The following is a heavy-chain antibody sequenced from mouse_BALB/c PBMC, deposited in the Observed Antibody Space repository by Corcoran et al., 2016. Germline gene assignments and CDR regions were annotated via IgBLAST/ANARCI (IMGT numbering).Heavy chain of an antibody. D-gene: IGHD2-3*01. J-gene: IGHJ3*01. V-gene: IGHV8-8*01. CDR1: GFSLSTSGMG. Sequence: QVTLKESGPGILQPSQTLSLTCSFSGFSLSTSGMGVGWIRQPSGKGLEWLTHIWWNDDKRYTPALKSRLTISKDTSSNQVFLKIASVDTADTATYYCARIRGYDGNYVPLAYGGRGTVVTVSA. CDR2: IWWNDDK. CDR3: ARIRGYDGNYVPLAY.